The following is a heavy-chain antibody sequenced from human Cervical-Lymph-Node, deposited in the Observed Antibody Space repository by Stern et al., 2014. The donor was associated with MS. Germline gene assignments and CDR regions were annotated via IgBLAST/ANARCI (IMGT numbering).Heavy chain of an antibody. J-gene: IGHJ4*02. CDR2: IHSRGPP. V-gene: IGHV4-39*01. CDR1: GGSITSSSYY. Sequence: QLQLQESGPGLVKPSETLSLTCTLSGGSITSSSYYWGWLRQAPGQGLEWMGNIHSRGPPYYPPSLKRRLTVSVHSSRTQCWGTLRYVTAADAAVYFCARQAWILTGSDAGPLFWYWGQGTQVTVSS. CDR3: ARQAWILTGSDAGPLFWY. D-gene: IGHD3-9*01.